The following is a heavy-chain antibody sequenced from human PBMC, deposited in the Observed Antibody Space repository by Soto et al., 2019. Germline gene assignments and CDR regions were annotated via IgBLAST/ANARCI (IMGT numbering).Heavy chain of an antibody. Sequence: ITLKESGPTLVKPTQTLTLTCTFSGFSLNTGGVGVGWVRQPRGKAMEWLALIYWDDDERYRPSLRSRLNISKDTITNQVVLTMTNMDPEDTATYYCVRNWRYYGGDCYYGMDAWGQGTTVTVSS. V-gene: IGHV2-5*02. CDR3: VRNWRYYGGDCYYGMDA. D-gene: IGHD3-10*01. CDR2: IYWDDDE. CDR1: GFSLNTGGVG. J-gene: IGHJ6*02.